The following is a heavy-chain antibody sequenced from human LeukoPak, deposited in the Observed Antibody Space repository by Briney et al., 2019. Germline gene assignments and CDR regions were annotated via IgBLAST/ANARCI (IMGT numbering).Heavy chain of an antibody. CDR2: ISSSSSYR. J-gene: IGHJ5*02. V-gene: IGHV3-21*01. D-gene: IGHD6-13*01. CDR3: ARDGPDRAAAAGINWFDP. CDR1: GFTFSFYS. Sequence: GGSLRLSCAASGFTFSFYSMNWVRQAPGKGLEWVSSISSSSSYRYYADSVKGRFTISRDNAKNSLYLQLNSLRAEDTAVYYCARDGPDRAAAAGINWFDPWGQGALVTVSS.